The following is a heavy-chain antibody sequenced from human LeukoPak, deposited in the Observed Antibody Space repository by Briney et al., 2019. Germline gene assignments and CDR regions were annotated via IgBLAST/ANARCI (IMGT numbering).Heavy chain of an antibody. CDR2: IYPSGS. Sequence: SETLSLTCTVSGYSINSGYYWGWIRPPPGKGLEWIGRIYPSGSDYNPSLKSRVTMSLDTSKNQFSLRLSSVTAADTAVYYCARDSGTTGEVKFDPWGQGTLVTVSS. V-gene: IGHV4-38-2*02. D-gene: IGHD3-10*01. J-gene: IGHJ5*02. CDR3: ARDSGTTGEVKFDP. CDR1: GYSINSGYY.